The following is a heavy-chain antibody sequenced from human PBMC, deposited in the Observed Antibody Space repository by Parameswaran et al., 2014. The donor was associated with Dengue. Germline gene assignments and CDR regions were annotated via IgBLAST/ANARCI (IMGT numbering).Heavy chain of an antibody. CDR2: ISAYNGNT. CDR3: AREARRWGELSHFDY. D-gene: IGHD3-16*02. Sequence: SWVRQAPGQGLEWMGWISAYNGNTNYAQKLQGRVTMTTDTSTSTAYMELRSLRSDDTAVYYCAREARRWGELSHFDYWGQGTLVTVSS. V-gene: IGHV1-18*01. J-gene: IGHJ4*02.